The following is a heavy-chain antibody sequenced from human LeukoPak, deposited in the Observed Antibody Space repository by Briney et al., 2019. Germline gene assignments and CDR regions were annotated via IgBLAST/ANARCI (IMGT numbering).Heavy chain of an antibody. CDR2: IYTRGST. D-gene: IGHD2-15*01. Sequence: SESLSLTCTVSGGSINNYYWGWIRQPAGKGLEWSGRIYTRGSTNYNPSLKSRVTMSIDTSKNQFSLKLSSVTAADTAVYYCARGRYCSADICSGGDAFDIWGQGTMVSVSS. J-gene: IGHJ3*02. CDR3: ARGRYCSADICSGGDAFDI. CDR1: GGSINNYY. V-gene: IGHV4-4*07.